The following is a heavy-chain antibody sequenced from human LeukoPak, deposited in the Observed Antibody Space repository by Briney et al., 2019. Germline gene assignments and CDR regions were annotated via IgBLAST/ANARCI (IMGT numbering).Heavy chain of an antibody. V-gene: IGHV4-4*07. CDR3: ASTYCGGDCYLGLFDY. CDR2: IYTSGST. J-gene: IGHJ4*02. D-gene: IGHD2-21*02. CDR1: GGSISSYY. Sequence: SETLSLTCTVSGGSISSYYWSWIRQPAGKGLEWIGRIYTSGSTNYNPSLKSRVTISVDTSKNQFSLKLSSVTAADTAVYYCASTYCGGDCYLGLFDYWGQGTLVTVSS.